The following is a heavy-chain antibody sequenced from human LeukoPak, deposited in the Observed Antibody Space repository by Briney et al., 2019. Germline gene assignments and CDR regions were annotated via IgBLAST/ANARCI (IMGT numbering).Heavy chain of an antibody. D-gene: IGHD3-10*01. CDR3: ARDHNLLWFGELLSSFDI. J-gene: IGHJ3*02. Sequence: GASVKVSCKASGYTFTSHYMHWVRQAPGQGLEWMGWINPNSGGTNYAQKFQGRVTMTRDTSISTAYMELSRLRSDDTAVYYCARDHNLLWFGELLSSFDIWGQGTMVTVSS. CDR1: GYTFTSHY. CDR2: INPNSGGT. V-gene: IGHV1-2*02.